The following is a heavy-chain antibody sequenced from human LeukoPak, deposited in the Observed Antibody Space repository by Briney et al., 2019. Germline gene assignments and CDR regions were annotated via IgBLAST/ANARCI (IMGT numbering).Heavy chain of an antibody. Sequence: ASVKVSCKASGYTFTSYDINWVRQATGQGLEWMGLMNPNSGDTGYAQKFQGRVTITTNTSISTAYMELSSLGSEDTAVYYCARVSSQIQLWIELRYWGQGTLVTVSS. CDR1: GYTFTSYD. J-gene: IGHJ4*02. D-gene: IGHD5-18*01. V-gene: IGHV1-8*02. CDR2: MNPNSGDT. CDR3: ARVSSQIQLWIELRY.